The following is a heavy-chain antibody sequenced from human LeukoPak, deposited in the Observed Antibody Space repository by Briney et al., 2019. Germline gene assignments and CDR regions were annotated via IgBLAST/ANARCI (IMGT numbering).Heavy chain of an antibody. J-gene: IGHJ4*02. CDR2: INHSGST. V-gene: IGHV4-34*01. CDR1: GGSFSSYH. CDR3: ARGRNRNCSGGSCYSIGY. D-gene: IGHD2-15*01. Sequence: SETLSLTCVVYGGSFSSYHWSWIRQAPGKGLEWIGEINHSGSTNYNPSLKSRVTISVDTSKNQFSLKVSSMTAADTAVYYCARGRNRNCSGGSCYSIGYWGQGALVTVSS.